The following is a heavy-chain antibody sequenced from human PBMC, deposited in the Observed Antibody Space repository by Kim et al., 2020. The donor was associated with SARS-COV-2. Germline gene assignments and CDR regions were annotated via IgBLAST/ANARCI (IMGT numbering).Heavy chain of an antibody. Sequence: SETLSLTCTVSGDSIGSYYWTWIRQPPGKGLEWIGYIYYTESTNYNPSLKSRVAISVDTSKNQFSLKLSSVTAADTAVYYCARNYGYGSGSFYSYWGQGILLTVSS. CDR3: ARNYGYGSGSFYSY. CDR2: IYYTEST. V-gene: IGHV4-59*08. D-gene: IGHD3-10*01. J-gene: IGHJ4*02. CDR1: GDSIGSYY.